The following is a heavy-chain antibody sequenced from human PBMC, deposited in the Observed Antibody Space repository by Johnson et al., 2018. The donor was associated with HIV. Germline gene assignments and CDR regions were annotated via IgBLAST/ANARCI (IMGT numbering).Heavy chain of an antibody. J-gene: IGHJ3*02. D-gene: IGHD3-16*01. Sequence: QMLLVESGGGLVQPGGSLRLSCAASGFTFSNYDIHWVRQAPGKGLEWVAVISYDGSNKYYADSVKGRFTISRDNSKNTLYLQMNSLRAEDTAVYYCAKGGRFDAFDIWGQGTMVTVSS. CDR3: AKGGRFDAFDI. CDR2: ISYDGSNK. V-gene: IGHV3-30*19. CDR1: GFTFSNYD.